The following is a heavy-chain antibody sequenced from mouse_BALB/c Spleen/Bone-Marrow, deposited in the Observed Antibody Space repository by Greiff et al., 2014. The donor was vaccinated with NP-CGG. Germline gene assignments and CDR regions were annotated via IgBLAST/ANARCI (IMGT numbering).Heavy chain of an antibody. Sequence: VKLVESGAELVRPGSSVKISCKASGYAFSSYWMNWMKQRPGQGLEWIGQIYPGDGDTNYNGKFKGKATLTADKSSSTAYMQLSSLTSEDSAVYFCARGVPMDYWGQGTSVTVSS. CDR1: GYAFSSYW. V-gene: IGHV1-80*01. CDR2: IYPGDGDT. J-gene: IGHJ4*01. CDR3: ARGVPMDY.